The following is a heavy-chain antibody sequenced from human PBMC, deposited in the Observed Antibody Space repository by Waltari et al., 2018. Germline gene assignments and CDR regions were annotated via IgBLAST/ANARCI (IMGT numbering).Heavy chain of an antibody. V-gene: IGHV3-23*01. D-gene: IGHD3-10*01. Sequence: EVQLLESGGGLVQPGGSLRLSCAASGFTFSSYALSWVRQAPGKGLEWVSAISGSGGSTYYADSVKGRFTISRDNSKNTLYLQMNSLRAEDTAVYYCAKTREIMVRGVSSLTLFDYWGQGTLVTVSS. CDR2: ISGSGGST. CDR1: GFTFSSYA. CDR3: AKTREIMVRGVSSLTLFDY. J-gene: IGHJ4*02.